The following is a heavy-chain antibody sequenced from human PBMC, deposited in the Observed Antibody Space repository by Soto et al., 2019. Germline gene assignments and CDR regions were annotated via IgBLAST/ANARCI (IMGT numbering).Heavy chain of an antibody. J-gene: IGHJ3*02. CDR2: ISSSGTGI. Sequence: PGGSLRLSCAASGFTFRDYYMPWIRQAPGKGLEWVSYISSSGTGIYYPDSVRGRFTISRDNAKNSLYLQMSSLRAEDTAVYYCARAYSDAFDIWGQGTMVTVSS. CDR3: ARAYSDAFDI. V-gene: IGHV3-11*01. D-gene: IGHD2-15*01. CDR1: GFTFRDYY.